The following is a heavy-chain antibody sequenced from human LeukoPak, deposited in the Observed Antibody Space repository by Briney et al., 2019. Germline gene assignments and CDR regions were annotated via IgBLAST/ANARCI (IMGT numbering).Heavy chain of an antibody. Sequence: ASVKVSCKASGYTFTTYNINWVRQATGQGLEWMGWMNPSTGNTGYAQRFQGRVTMTRNTSIGTAYMELSCLTSDDTAVYYCARGPALVRGVITASGGDYWGQGVLVTVSS. CDR1: GYTFTTYN. CDR2: MNPSTGNT. D-gene: IGHD3-10*01. V-gene: IGHV1-8*01. J-gene: IGHJ4*02. CDR3: ARGPALVRGVITASGGDY.